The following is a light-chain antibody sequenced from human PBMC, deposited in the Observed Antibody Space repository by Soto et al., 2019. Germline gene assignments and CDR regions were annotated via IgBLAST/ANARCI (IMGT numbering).Light chain of an antibody. CDR3: SSYTGGNPSYV. J-gene: IGLJ1*01. Sequence: QSALTQPASVSGSPGQSITISCTGTSSDVGDFDCVSWYQQHPGKAPKLMIYEVTIRPSGVSDRFSGSKSGNTASLTVSGLQAEDEADYYCSSYTGGNPSYVFGTGTKLTVL. CDR1: SSDVGDFDC. V-gene: IGLV2-14*01. CDR2: EVT.